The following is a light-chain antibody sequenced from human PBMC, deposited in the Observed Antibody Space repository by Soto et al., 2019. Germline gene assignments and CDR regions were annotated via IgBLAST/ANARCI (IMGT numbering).Light chain of an antibody. CDR2: IAS. J-gene: IGKJ5*01. CDR3: QQSYSTPPIT. V-gene: IGKV1-39*01. CDR1: QNIRTY. Sequence: DIQMTQSPPFLSASVGDIVTITCRASQNIRTYLTWYQQKPGKAPKLLINIASSLQSGVPSRFSGSGSGTDFTLTISSLQPEDFATYYCQQSYSTPPITFGQGTRLEIK.